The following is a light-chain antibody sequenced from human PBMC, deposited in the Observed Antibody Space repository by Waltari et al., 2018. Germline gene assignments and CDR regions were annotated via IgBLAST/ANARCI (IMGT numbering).Light chain of an antibody. Sequence: EIVLTQSPGTLSLSPGERATLSCRASQSVSSSYLAWYQQKPGQAPRLLIEGASSRATGIPDRVSGSGSGTDFTLTISRLEPEEFAVYYCQQYGSSPRYTFGQGTKLEI. V-gene: IGKV3-20*01. J-gene: IGKJ2*01. CDR2: GAS. CDR3: QQYGSSPRYT. CDR1: QSVSSSY.